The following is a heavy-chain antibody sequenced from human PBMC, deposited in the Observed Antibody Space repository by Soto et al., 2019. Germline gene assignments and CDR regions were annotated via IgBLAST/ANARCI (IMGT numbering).Heavy chain of an antibody. J-gene: IGHJ5*02. V-gene: IGHV4-30-2*01. Sequence: QLQLQESGSGLVKPSQTLSLTCAVSGGSINSGGYSWSWIRQPPGKGLEWIGYIYHSGSTYYNPSLKSRGTISADRCKNQLSRKLSSVTAADTALYYCARVPSPGGQGPLVTVSS. CDR2: IYHSGST. CDR3: ARVPSP. CDR1: GGSINSGGYS.